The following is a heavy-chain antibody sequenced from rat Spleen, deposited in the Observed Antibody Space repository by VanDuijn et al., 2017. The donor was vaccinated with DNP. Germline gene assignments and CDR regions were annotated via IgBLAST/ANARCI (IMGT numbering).Heavy chain of an antibody. CDR1: GYSITSNS. J-gene: IGHJ1*01. CDR2: INYSGTT. Sequence: EVQFQESGPGLVTSSQSLSLTCSVTGYSITSNSWAWIRKFPGNKMEWMGYINYSGTTAYNPSLKSRITITRDTSKNQFFLQLNSVNTEDTATYYCARGLNYGGYIYSWYFDFWGPGTMVTVSS. CDR3: ARGLNYGGYIYSWYFDF. V-gene: IGHV3-1*01. D-gene: IGHD1-11*01.